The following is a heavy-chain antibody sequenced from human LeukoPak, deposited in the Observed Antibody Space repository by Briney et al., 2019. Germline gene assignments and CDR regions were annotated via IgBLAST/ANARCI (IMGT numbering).Heavy chain of an antibody. CDR1: GYSFTSYW. V-gene: IGHV5-51*01. CDR3: ARPKTLGGYNYEIEF. J-gene: IGHJ4*02. Sequence: GESLKISCKGSGYSFTSYWIGWVRQMPGKGLEWMGIIYPGDSDTRYSPSFQGQVTISADKSISTAYLQWSSLKASDTAIYYCARPKTLGGYNYEIEFWGQGTLVTVSS. D-gene: IGHD5-18*01. CDR2: IYPGDSDT.